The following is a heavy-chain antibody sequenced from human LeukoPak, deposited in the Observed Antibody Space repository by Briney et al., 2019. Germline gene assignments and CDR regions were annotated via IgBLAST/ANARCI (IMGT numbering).Heavy chain of an antibody. V-gene: IGHV1-24*01. CDR2: FDPEDGET. J-gene: IGHJ4*02. D-gene: IGHD6-19*01. CDR3: ATGGWSTFYFDY. Sequence: ASVKVSCKVSGYTLTELSMHWVRQAPGKGLEWMGGFDPEDGETIYAQKFQGRVTMTEDTSTDTAYMELSSLRSEDTAVYYCATGGWSTFYFDYWGQGTLVTVSS. CDR1: GYTLTELS.